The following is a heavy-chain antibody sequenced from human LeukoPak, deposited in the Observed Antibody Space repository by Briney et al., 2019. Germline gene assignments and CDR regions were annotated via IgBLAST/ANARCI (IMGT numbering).Heavy chain of an antibody. Sequence: ASVTVSCTASGYTFTSYAMHWVRQAPGQRLEWMGWINAGNGNTKYSQKFQGRVTITRDTSASTAYMELSSLRSEDTAVYYCARDPNGYGDYYFDYWGQGTLVTVSS. CDR2: INAGNGNT. D-gene: IGHD4-17*01. CDR1: GYTFTSYA. CDR3: ARDPNGYGDYYFDY. J-gene: IGHJ4*02. V-gene: IGHV1-3*01.